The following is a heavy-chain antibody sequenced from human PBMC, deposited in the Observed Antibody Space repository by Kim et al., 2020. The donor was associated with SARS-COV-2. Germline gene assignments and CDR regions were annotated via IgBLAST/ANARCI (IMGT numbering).Heavy chain of an antibody. Sequence: GGSLRLSCAASGFTFSNSAMNWVRQAPGKGLEWVGLITSEGNDKSSAYCATVRGSITIARAEKTNTLQLQSNSPETKDTALCDCTRDFSSGCDYSRLFD. D-gene: IGHD3-22*01. V-gene: IGHV3-15*03. J-gene: IGHJ4*01. CDR2: ITSEGNDKSS. CDR3: TRDFSSGCDYSRLFD. CDR1: GFTFSNSA.